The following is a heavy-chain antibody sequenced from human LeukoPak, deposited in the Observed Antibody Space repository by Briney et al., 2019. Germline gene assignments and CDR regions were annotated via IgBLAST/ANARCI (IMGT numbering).Heavy chain of an antibody. CDR2: ISAYNGNT. CDR1: GYTFTGYY. D-gene: IGHD2-2*01. J-gene: IGHJ3*02. V-gene: IGHV1-18*04. Sequence: ASVKVSCKASGYTFTGYYMHWVRQAPGQGLEWMGWISAYNGNTNYAQKLQGRVTMTTDTSTSTAYMELRSLRSDDTAVYYCAREVVRTQGGAFDIWGQGTMVTVSS. CDR3: AREVVRTQGGAFDI.